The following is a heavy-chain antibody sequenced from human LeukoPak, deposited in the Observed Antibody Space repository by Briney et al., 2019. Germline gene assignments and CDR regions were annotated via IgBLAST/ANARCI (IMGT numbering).Heavy chain of an antibody. Sequence: PGGSLRLSCAASGFTFSSYALTWVRQAPGKGLEWVSSISSSSSYIYYADSVKGRFTISRDNAKNSLYLQMNSLRAEDTAVYYCARGRDNYFDYWGQGTLVTVSS. D-gene: IGHD2-15*01. J-gene: IGHJ4*02. CDR2: ISSSSSYI. CDR3: ARGRDNYFDY. V-gene: IGHV3-21*01. CDR1: GFTFSSYA.